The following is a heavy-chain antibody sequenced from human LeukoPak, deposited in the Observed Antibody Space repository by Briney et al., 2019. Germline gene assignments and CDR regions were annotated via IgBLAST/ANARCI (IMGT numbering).Heavy chain of an antibody. CDR2: IYYSGST. V-gene: IGHV4-59*05. Sequence: PSETLSLTCTVSGGSISSYYWSWIRQPPGKGLEWIGSIYYSGSTYYNPSLKSRVTISIDTSKNQFSLMLSSVTAADTAVYYCARGGLANYFDYWGQGTLVPVSS. CDR1: GGSISSYY. CDR3: ARGGLANYFDY. J-gene: IGHJ4*02. D-gene: IGHD3/OR15-3a*01.